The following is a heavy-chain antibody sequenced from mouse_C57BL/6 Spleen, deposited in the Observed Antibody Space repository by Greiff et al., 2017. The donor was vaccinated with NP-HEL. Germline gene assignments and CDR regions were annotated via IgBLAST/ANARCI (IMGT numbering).Heavy chain of an antibody. D-gene: IGHD2-3*01. CDR3: ARVYDGYYPYAMGY. CDR1: GFTFSSYA. V-gene: IGHV5-4*03. CDR2: ISDGGSYT. Sequence: EVKVVESGGGLVKPGGSLKLSCAASGFTFSSYAMSWVRQTPEKRLEWVATISDGGSYTYYPDNVKGRFTISRDNAKNNLYLQMSHLKSEDTAMDYCARVYDGYYPYAMGYWGQGTSVTVSS. J-gene: IGHJ4*01.